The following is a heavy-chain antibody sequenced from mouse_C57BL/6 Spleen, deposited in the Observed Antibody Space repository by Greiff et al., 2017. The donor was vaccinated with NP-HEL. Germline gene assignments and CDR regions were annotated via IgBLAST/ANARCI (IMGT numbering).Heavy chain of an antibody. Sequence: QVQLKQPGAELVRPGSSVKLSCKASGYTFTSSWLDWVKQRPGQGLEWIGNIYPSDSEPHYHQTFKDQATLTVDKSSSTAYRQRSSLTSEDSAVYYCARGGNYAYWGQGTLVTVSA. CDR2: IYPSDSEP. V-gene: IGHV1-61*01. D-gene: IGHD2-1*01. CDR3: ARGGNYAY. CDR1: GYTFTSSW. J-gene: IGHJ3*01.